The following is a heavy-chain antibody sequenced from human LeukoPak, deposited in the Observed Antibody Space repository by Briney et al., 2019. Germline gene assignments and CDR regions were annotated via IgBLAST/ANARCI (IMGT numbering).Heavy chain of an antibody. CDR3: AKRTDYFDY. D-gene: IGHD1/OR15-1a*01. Sequence: PGGSLRFSCAASGFTFSSYAMSWVRQAPGKGLEWVSSISGSGGSTYYADSVKGRFTISRDNSKNTLYLQMNSLRAEDTDVYYCAKRTDYFDYWGQGTLVTVSS. CDR1: GFTFSSYA. J-gene: IGHJ4*02. V-gene: IGHV3-23*01. CDR2: ISGSGGST.